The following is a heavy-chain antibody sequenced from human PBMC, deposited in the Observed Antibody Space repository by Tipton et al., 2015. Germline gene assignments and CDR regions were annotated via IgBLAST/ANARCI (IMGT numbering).Heavy chain of an antibody. V-gene: IGHV4-4*07. D-gene: IGHD1-26*01. Sequence: TLSLTCTVSGGSITSHYWSRIRQPAGKGLEWIGRLYNSVSTDYNPSLKSRVTMSGDTSKNQFSLKLTSVTAADTAVYYCARGGVGFSGSYYLSYWGQGTLVTVSS. CDR1: GGSITSHY. J-gene: IGHJ4*02. CDR2: LYNSVST. CDR3: ARGGVGFSGSYYLSY.